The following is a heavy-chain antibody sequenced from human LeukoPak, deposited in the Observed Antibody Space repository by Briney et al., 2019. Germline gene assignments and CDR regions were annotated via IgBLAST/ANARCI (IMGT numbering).Heavy chain of an antibody. CDR3: VKDLYKGDSSSWYYFHY. J-gene: IGHJ4*02. CDR2: ISANGGRT. V-gene: IGHV3-64D*06. Sequence: GGSLRLSCSASGFIISNYAMHWVRQAPGKGLEYASAISANGGRTYYADSVKGRFTISRDNSKNTLYLQMSSLRAEDTAIYHCVKDLYKGDSSSWYYFHYWGQGTLVTVSS. CDR1: GFIISNYA. D-gene: IGHD6-13*01.